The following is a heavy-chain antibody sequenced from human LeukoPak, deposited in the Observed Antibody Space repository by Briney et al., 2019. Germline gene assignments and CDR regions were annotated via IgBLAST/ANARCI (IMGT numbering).Heavy chain of an antibody. CDR1: GFTFSTYT. CDR2: ISSSGNAI. J-gene: IGHJ1*01. Sequence: GGSLRLSCAASGFTFSTYTMNWVRRAPGKGLEWVSSISSSGNAINYADSVKGRFTISRDNAKNSLYLQMNSLRAEDTAVCYCARRTLRVLYFQHWGQGTLVTVSS. CDR3: ARRTLRVLYFQH. V-gene: IGHV3-21*01.